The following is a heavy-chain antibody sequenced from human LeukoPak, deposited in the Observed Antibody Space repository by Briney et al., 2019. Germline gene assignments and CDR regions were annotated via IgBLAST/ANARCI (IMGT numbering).Heavy chain of an antibody. D-gene: IGHD6-13*01. CDR2: IKEDGTGK. V-gene: IGHV3-7*04. Sequence: PGGSLRLSCVASGFTLSTYWMSWVRQAPGKGLEWLANIKEDGTGKNHVDSVKGRFTISRDNAKTSLYLQMNGLRAEDTAVYYCAREIPQQLVAMDVWGQGTTVTVSS. J-gene: IGHJ6*02. CDR1: GFTLSTYW. CDR3: AREIPQQLVAMDV.